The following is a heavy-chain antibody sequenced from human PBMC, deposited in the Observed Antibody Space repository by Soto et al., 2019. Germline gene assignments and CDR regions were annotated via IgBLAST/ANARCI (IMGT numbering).Heavy chain of an antibody. Sequence: ASVKVSCKASGYTFTSYDINWVRQATGQGLEWMGWMNPNSGNTGYAQKFQGRVTMTRNTSISTAYMELSSLRSEDTAVYYCAFSYYYDSSGYETDAFDIWGQGTMVTVSS. J-gene: IGHJ3*02. V-gene: IGHV1-8*01. CDR1: GYTFTSYD. D-gene: IGHD3-22*01. CDR3: AFSYYYDSSGYETDAFDI. CDR2: MNPNSGNT.